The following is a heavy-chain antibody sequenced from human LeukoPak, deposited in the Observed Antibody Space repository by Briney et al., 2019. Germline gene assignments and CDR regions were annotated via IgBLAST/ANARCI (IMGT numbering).Heavy chain of an antibody. CDR2: IKSDGSAT. CDR3: ARVGGRGSIGGDC. D-gene: IGHD3-10*01. V-gene: IGHV3-74*03. Sequence: GGSLRLSCAASGFTFSNYAMSWVRQAPGKGLVWVSRIKSDGSATTYADFVKGRFTVSRDNAKNTLYLQMSSLRAEDTATYFCARVGGRGSIGGDCWGQGTLVTVSS. CDR1: GFTFSNYA. J-gene: IGHJ4*02.